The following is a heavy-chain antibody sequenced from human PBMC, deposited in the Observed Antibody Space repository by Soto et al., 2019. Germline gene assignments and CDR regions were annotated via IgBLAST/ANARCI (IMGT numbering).Heavy chain of an antibody. CDR2: AYFSGST. CDR3: ASSQVRGLKRYAFDI. CDR1: GGSISSSSHY. V-gene: IGHV4-39*01. Sequence: SETLSLTCTVSGGSISSSSHYWGWIRQPPGKGLEWIGTAYFSGSTYYNPSLKSRVTISVDTSKNQFSLKLISVTAADTAVYYCASSQVRGLKRYAFDIWGQGTMVTVSS. J-gene: IGHJ3*02. D-gene: IGHD3-10*01.